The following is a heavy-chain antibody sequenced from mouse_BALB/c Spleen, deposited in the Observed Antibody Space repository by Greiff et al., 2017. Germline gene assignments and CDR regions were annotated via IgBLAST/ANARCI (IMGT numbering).Heavy chain of an antibody. Sequence: QVQLQQSGAELVRPGASVTLSCKASGYTFTDYEMHWVKQTPVHGLEWIGAIDPETGGTAYNQKFKGKATLTADKSSSTAYMELRSLTSEDSAVYYYTRSGPQPRSLAYWGQGTLVTVSA. CDR3: TRSGPQPRSLAY. D-gene: IGHD6-1*01. CDR1: GYTFTDYE. J-gene: IGHJ3*01. V-gene: IGHV1-15*01. CDR2: IDPETGGT.